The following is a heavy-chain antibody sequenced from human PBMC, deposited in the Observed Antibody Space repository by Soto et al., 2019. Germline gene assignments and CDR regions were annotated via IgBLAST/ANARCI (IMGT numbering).Heavy chain of an antibody. D-gene: IGHD6-19*01. V-gene: IGHV1-2*04. Sequence: QVQLVQSGAEVKKPGASVKVSCKASGYTFTGYYMHWVRQAPGQGLEWMGWINPNSGGTNYAQKFQGWVTMTRDTXISTAYMELSRLRSDDTAVYYCARVAVAGYNWFDPWGQGTLVTVSS. CDR3: ARVAVAGYNWFDP. CDR1: GYTFTGYY. J-gene: IGHJ5*02. CDR2: INPNSGGT.